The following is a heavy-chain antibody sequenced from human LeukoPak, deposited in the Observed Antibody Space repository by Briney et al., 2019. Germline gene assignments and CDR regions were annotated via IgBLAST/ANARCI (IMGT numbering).Heavy chain of an antibody. Sequence: GASVKVSCKASGYTFTGYYMHWVRQAPGQGLEWMGWINPNSGGTNYAQKFQGRVTMTRDTSISTAYMELSRLRSDDTAVYYCARDGVLMVYAIDPGDWFDPWGQGTLVTVSS. CDR2: INPNSGGT. J-gene: IGHJ5*02. D-gene: IGHD2-8*01. V-gene: IGHV1-2*02. CDR3: ARDGVLMVYAIDPGDWFDP. CDR1: GYTFTGYY.